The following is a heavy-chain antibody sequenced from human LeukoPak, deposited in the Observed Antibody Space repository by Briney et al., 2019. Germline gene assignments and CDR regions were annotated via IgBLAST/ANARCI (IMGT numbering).Heavy chain of an antibody. J-gene: IGHJ4*02. CDR3: ARDIDMTHFDQ. CDR1: GFTFSSHG. Sequence: GGSLRLSCAASGFTFSSHGVHWIRQAPGKGLEWVAIIWHDGSDQYYADSVKGRFTISRDNSKNTVFLQMNSLRADDTAVYYCARDIDMTHFDQWGQGTLVTVSS. CDR2: IWHDGSDQ. V-gene: IGHV3-33*01. D-gene: IGHD3-16*02.